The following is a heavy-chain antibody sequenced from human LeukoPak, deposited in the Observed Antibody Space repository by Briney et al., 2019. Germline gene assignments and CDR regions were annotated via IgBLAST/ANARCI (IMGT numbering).Heavy chain of an antibody. CDR2: IYSGGST. V-gene: IGHV3-66*01. CDR1: GFTFSDNY. CDR3: ARVSGSGWYDDY. J-gene: IGHJ4*02. D-gene: IGHD6-19*01. Sequence: GGSLRLSCAASGFTFSDNYMSWIRQAPGKGLEWVSVIYSGGSTYYADSVKGRFTISRDNSKNTLYLQMNSLRAEDTAVYYCARVSGSGWYDDYWGQGTLVTVSS.